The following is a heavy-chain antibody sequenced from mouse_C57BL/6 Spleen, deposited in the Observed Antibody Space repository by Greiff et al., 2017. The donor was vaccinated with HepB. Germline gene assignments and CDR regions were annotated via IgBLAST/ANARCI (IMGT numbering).Heavy chain of an antibody. CDR1: GYAFSSSW. CDR2: IYPGDGDT. D-gene: IGHD1-3*01. V-gene: IGHV1-82*01. J-gene: IGHJ4*01. CDR3: ARSGNLYYYAMDY. Sequence: QVQLKESGPELVKPGASVKISCKASGYAFSSSWMNWVKQRPGKGLEWIGRIYPGDGDTNYNGKFKGKATLTADKSSSTAYMQLSSLTSEDSAVYFCARSGNLYYYAMDYWGQGTSVTVSS.